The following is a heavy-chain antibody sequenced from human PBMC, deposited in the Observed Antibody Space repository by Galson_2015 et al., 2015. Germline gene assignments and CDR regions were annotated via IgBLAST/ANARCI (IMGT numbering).Heavy chain of an antibody. CDR3: ATVTKPLRYFDS. CDR1: GFTFSSYA. D-gene: IGHD3-9*01. CDR2: IYSGGST. Sequence: SLRLSCAASGFTFSSYAMSWVRQAPGKGLEWLSIIYSGGSTYYADSVKGRFAISRDNSKNTLDLQMDSLRAEDTAVYYCATVTKPLRYFDSWGQGTLVTVSS. V-gene: IGHV3-53*01. J-gene: IGHJ4*02.